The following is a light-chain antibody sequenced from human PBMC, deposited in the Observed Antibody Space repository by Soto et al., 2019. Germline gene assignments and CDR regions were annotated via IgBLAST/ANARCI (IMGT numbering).Light chain of an antibody. V-gene: IGKV1-39*01. Sequence: DIQMTQSPSSLSAYVGDRVTITCRASQSSRNYLNWYQQKPGKAAKLLIYAASSLQSGVPSRFSGSESATDFTLTISSLQPDDFATYFCQQTYRTPTTFGQGTKLEIK. CDR2: AAS. CDR3: QQTYRTPTT. CDR1: QSSRNY. J-gene: IGKJ2*01.